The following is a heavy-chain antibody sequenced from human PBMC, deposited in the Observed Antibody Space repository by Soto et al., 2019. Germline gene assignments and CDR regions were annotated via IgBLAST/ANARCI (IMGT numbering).Heavy chain of an antibody. CDR3: AKDSRPGTVLFGYYYGMDV. D-gene: IGHD1-1*01. V-gene: IGHV3-23*01. J-gene: IGHJ6*02. Sequence: XGSLRLSCAASGFTFSSYAMSWVRQAPGKGLEWVSAISGSGGSTYYADSVKGRFTISRDNSKNTLYLQMNSLRAEDTAVYYCAKDSRPGTVLFGYYYGMDVWGQGTTVTVSS. CDR1: GFTFSSYA. CDR2: ISGSGGST.